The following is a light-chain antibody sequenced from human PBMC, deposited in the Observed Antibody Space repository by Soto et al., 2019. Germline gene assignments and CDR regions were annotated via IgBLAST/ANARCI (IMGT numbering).Light chain of an antibody. CDR1: QSISSY. CDR2: AAS. V-gene: IGKV1-39*01. Sequence: DIQMTQSPSSLSASVGDRVTITCRANQSISSYLNWYQQKPGKAPKLLIYAASTLQRGVSSRFSGSGSGTDFTLTIRSLQLDDFATYYCQQSYRTPYPFXQGT. CDR3: QQSYRTPYP. J-gene: IGKJ2*01.